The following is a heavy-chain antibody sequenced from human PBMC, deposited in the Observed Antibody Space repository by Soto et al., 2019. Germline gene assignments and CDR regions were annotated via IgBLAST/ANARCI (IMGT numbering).Heavy chain of an antibody. CDR3: GAYCSRTHCCDWFDP. CDR1: GGSIGSSSYY. Sequence: SETLSLTCSVSGGSIGSSSYYFGWIRQPPGKGLEWIGSLYYTGTTNYNSSLKSRVTISADKSQNQFSLRLSSVTAADTAVYYCGAYCSRTHCCDWFDPWGRGXLVTVYS. J-gene: IGHJ5*02. D-gene: IGHD2-2*01. CDR2: LYYTGTT. V-gene: IGHV4-39*01.